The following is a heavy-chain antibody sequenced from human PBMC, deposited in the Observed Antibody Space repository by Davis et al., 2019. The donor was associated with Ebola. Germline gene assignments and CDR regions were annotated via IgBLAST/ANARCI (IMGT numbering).Heavy chain of an antibody. CDR2: IFPGDSDT. CDR1: GYSFTSYW. CDR3: SGFGLE. V-gene: IGHV5-51*01. Sequence: GESLKLSCKASGYSFTSYWIVWVRQMPGKGLECMGIIFPGDSDTRYSPSFQGQATISADKSISTAYLRWSSLKASDTAMYYCSGFGLEWGQGTLVTVSS. D-gene: IGHD3/OR15-3a*01. J-gene: IGHJ4*02.